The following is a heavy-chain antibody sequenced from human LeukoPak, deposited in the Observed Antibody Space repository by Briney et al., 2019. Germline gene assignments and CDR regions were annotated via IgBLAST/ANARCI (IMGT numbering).Heavy chain of an antibody. D-gene: IGHD2-15*01. V-gene: IGHV4-39*01. CDR1: GGSISSSSYY. Sequence: SETLSLTCTVSGGSISSSSYYWGWIRQPPGKGLEWIGSIHYSGSTYYNPSLKSRVTISVDTSKNQFSLKLSSVTAADTAVYYCARHATGYGIYFDYWGQGTLVTVSS. J-gene: IGHJ4*02. CDR3: ARHATGYGIYFDY. CDR2: IHYSGST.